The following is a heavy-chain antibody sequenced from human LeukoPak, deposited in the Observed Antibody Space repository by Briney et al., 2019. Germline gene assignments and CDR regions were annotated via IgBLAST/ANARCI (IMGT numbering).Heavy chain of an antibody. Sequence: SETLSLTCAVSGGSISSGGYSWSWIRQPPGKGLEWIGYIYHSGSTYYNPSLKSRVTISVDRSKNQFSLKLSSVTAADTAVYYCASVGVVSHWGQGTLVTVSS. V-gene: IGHV4-30-2*01. CDR2: IYHSGST. D-gene: IGHD3-3*01. J-gene: IGHJ4*02. CDR1: GGSISSGGYS. CDR3: ASVGVVSH.